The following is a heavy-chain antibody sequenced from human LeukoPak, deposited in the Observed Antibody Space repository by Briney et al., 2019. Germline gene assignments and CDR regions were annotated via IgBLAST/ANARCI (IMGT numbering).Heavy chain of an antibody. J-gene: IGHJ4*02. CDR1: GGSFSGYY. Sequence: SETLSLTCAVYGGSFSGYYWSWIRQPPGKGLEWIGEINHSGSTNFNPSLKSRVSISVDSSKNQFSLKLSSVTAADTAVYYCARGSDTAAGLYWGQGTLVTVSS. CDR3: ARGSDTAAGLY. CDR2: INHSGST. D-gene: IGHD6-13*01. V-gene: IGHV4-34*01.